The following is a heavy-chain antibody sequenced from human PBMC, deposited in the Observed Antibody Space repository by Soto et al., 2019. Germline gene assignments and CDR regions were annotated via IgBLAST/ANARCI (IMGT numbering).Heavy chain of an antibody. Sequence: ASVKVSCKASGYTFTSYAMHWVRQAPGQRLEWMGWINAGNGNTKYSQKFQGRVTITRDTSASTAYMELSSLRSEDTAVYYCARGGKPYDAFDIWGQGTMVTVSS. CDR1: GYTFTSYA. J-gene: IGHJ3*02. CDR2: INAGNGNT. D-gene: IGHD2-15*01. V-gene: IGHV1-3*01. CDR3: ARGGKPYDAFDI.